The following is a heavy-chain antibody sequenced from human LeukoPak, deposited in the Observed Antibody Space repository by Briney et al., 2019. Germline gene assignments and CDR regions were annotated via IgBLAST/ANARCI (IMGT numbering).Heavy chain of an antibody. J-gene: IGHJ4*02. Sequence: SETLSLTCTVSGGSISSYYWSWIRQPPGKGLEWIGYIYYSGSTNYNPSLKSRATISVDTSKNQFSLKLTSVTAADTAVCYCARVDCSSTSGYIVDYWGQGTLVTVSS. CDR1: GGSISSYY. CDR2: IYYSGST. CDR3: ARVDCSSTSGYIVDY. V-gene: IGHV4-59*01. D-gene: IGHD2-2*02.